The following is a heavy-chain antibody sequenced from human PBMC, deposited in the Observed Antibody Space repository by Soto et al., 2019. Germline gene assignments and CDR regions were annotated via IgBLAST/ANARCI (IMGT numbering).Heavy chain of an antibody. CDR1: GGTFSSYA. CDR3: ARMRLIAATGRGYYYYGMDV. J-gene: IGHJ6*02. V-gene: IGHV1-69*01. Sequence: QVQLVQSGAEVKKPGSSVKVSCKASGGTFSSYAISWVRQAPGQGLEWMGGIIPIFGTANYAQKFQGRVTITADESTSKAYMELSSLRSEDTAVYYCARMRLIAATGRGYYYYGMDVWGQGTTVTVSS. D-gene: IGHD6-13*01. CDR2: IIPIFGTA.